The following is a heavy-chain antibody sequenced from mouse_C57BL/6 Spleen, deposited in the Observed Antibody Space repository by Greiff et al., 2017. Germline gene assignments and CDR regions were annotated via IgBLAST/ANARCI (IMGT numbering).Heavy chain of an antibody. D-gene: IGHD1-1*01. CDR2: IHPNSGST. V-gene: IGHV1-64*01. CDR3: AREVKITTGPYWYFDV. CDR1: GYTFTSYW. J-gene: IGHJ1*03. Sequence: QVQLQQPGAELVKPGASVKLSCKASGYTFTSYWMHWVKQRPGQGLEWIGMIHPNSGSTNYNEKFKSKATLTVDKSSSTAYMQLSSLTSEDSAVYYCAREVKITTGPYWYFDVWGTGTTVTVSS.